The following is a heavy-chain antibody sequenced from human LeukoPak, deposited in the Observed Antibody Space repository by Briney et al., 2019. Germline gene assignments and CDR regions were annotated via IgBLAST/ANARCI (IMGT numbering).Heavy chain of an antibody. CDR2: IRGSGGST. J-gene: IGHJ4*02. D-gene: IGHD1-26*01. CDR1: GFTFSNYA. Sequence: PGGSLRLSCAASGFTFSNYAMSWVRQAPGKGLEWVSAIRGSGGSTYYADYVKGRFTISRDKSKNTLYLQMNSLRAEDTAVYYCARGPAGGYYDGWGQGTLVAVSS. V-gene: IGHV3-23*01. CDR3: ARGPAGGYYDG.